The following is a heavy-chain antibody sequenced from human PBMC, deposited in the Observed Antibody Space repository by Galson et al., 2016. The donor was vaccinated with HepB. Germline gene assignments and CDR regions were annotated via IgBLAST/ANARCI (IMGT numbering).Heavy chain of an antibody. CDR2: IKRDGGDK. CDR3: ARDDTKRDDSAWYDAFDI. D-gene: IGHD6-19*01. V-gene: IGHV3-7*03. Sequence: SLRLSCAASGFSVSKNYIMWVRQAPGRGLEWVANIKRDGGDKHYVDSVEGRFTVSRDNAKNSVYLQMNSLRAEDTAVYYCARDDTKRDDSAWYDAFDIWGQGTTVTVSS. J-gene: IGHJ3*02. CDR1: GFSVSKNY.